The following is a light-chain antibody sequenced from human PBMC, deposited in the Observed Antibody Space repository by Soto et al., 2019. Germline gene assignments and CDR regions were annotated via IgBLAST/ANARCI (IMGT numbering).Light chain of an antibody. V-gene: IGKV3-20*01. Sequence: EVVVTQSPGTLSLSPGERATLSCRASQSVSNNYFAWYQQKPGQAPRLLIFGSSDRATAIPDRFSGSGSGTDFTLTISRLEAEDFAVFYWQQYGSSPPYTFGRGPKLEIK. CDR2: GSS. CDR3: QQYGSSPPYT. CDR1: QSVSNNY. J-gene: IGKJ2*01.